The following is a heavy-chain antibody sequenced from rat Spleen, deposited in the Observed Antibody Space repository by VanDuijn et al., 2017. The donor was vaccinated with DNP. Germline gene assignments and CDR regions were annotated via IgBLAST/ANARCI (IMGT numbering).Heavy chain of an antibody. D-gene: IGHD1-2*01. CDR1: GFSLTDYS. J-gene: IGHJ4*01. V-gene: IGHV2S63*01. CDR3: ARYSTSYVLDV. Sequence: VQLKETGPGLVQPTQTLSLTCTVSGFSLTDYSVHWVRQPPGKGLEWMGLMWSGGSTAYNSLLTSRLSISRDTSKSQVFLKMNSLQTEDTATYYCARYSTSYVLDVWGQGASVTVSS. CDR2: MWSGGST.